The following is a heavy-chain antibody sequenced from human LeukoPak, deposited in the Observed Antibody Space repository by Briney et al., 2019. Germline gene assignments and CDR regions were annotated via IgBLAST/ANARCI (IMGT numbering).Heavy chain of an antibody. CDR1: GFTFSSYS. Sequence: PGGSLRLSCAASGFTFSSYSMNWVRQAPGKGLEWVSSISSSSSYIYYADSVKGRFTTSRDNAKNSLYLQMNSLRAEDTAVYYCARDLLLYYSDSSGYYNVHYFDYWGQGTLVTVSS. D-gene: IGHD3-22*01. J-gene: IGHJ4*02. CDR2: ISSSSSYI. CDR3: ARDLLLYYSDSSGYYNVHYFDY. V-gene: IGHV3-21*01.